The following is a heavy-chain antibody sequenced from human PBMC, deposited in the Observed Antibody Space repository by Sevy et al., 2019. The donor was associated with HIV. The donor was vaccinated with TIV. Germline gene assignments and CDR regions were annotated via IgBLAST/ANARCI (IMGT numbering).Heavy chain of an antibody. CDR3: ARVSSIYYDRGYFYAMDV. D-gene: IGHD3-22*01. CDR1: RFTFSSYW. CDR2: INQDGSEK. Sequence: GGSLRLSCAASRFTFSSYWMSWVRQAPGKGLEWVANINQDGSEKYHLHSVKGRFTISRDNAKNSLYLQMNSLRAEDSSVYFCARVSSIYYDRGYFYAMDVWSQGTTVTVSS. V-gene: IGHV3-7*01. J-gene: IGHJ6*02.